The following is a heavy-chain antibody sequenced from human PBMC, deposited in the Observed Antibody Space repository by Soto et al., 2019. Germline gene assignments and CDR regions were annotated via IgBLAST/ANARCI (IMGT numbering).Heavy chain of an antibody. D-gene: IGHD3-22*01. V-gene: IGHV5-10-1*01. Sequence: GDSLKISCRGSGYSFTSYWINWVRQMPGKGLEWMGGSDPSDSYTNYSPSFQGHVIISVDKSISTAYLQWSSLKASDTAMYYCARRRYSSGSPFDYWGQGTQVTVSS. CDR1: GYSFTSYW. CDR2: SDPSDSYT. CDR3: ARRRYSSGSPFDY. J-gene: IGHJ4*02.